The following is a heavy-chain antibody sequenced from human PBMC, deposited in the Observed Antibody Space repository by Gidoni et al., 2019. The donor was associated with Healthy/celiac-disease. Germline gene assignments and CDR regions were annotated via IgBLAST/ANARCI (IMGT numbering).Heavy chain of an antibody. V-gene: IGHV3-30-3*01. CDR1: GFTFSSYA. Sequence: QVQLVESGGGVVQPGRSLRLSCAASGFTFSSYAMHWVRQAPGKGLELVAVISYDGSNKYYADSVKGRFTISRDNSKNTLYLQMNSLRAEDTAVYYCARVIKGGWYFDYWGQGTLVTVSS. D-gene: IGHD6-19*01. J-gene: IGHJ4*02. CDR3: ARVIKGGWYFDY. CDR2: ISYDGSNK.